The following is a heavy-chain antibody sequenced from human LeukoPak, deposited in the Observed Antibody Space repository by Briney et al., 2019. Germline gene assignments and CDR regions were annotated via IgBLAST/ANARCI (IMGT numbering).Heavy chain of an antibody. Sequence: SETLSLTCAVSGGSISSGGYSWGWIRQPPGKGLELIGYIYHIGSTYYNPSLKTRATISVDRSKNQFSLKLRSVTAADPAVYYCDRSCSSTSCYYYGMDVWGQGTTVTVSS. CDR3: DRSCSSTSCYYYGMDV. CDR1: GGSISSGGYS. V-gene: IGHV4-30-2*01. D-gene: IGHD2-2*01. CDR2: IYHIGST. J-gene: IGHJ6*02.